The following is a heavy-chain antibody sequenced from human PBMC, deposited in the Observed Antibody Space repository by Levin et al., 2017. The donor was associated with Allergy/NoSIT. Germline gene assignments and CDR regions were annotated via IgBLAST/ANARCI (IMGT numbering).Heavy chain of an antibody. J-gene: IGHJ5*01. V-gene: IGHV3-74*01. CDR2: INSDGSNT. CDR3: ARGGCSSTSCLDS. D-gene: IGHD2-2*01. CDR1: GFTFSNYW. Sequence: RSGGSLRLSCAASGFTFSNYWMHWVRQAPGKGLVWVSHINSDGSNTNYADSVKGRFTISRDKAKNTLYLQMNSLRAEDTAVYYCARGGCSSTSCLDSWGQGTLVTVSP.